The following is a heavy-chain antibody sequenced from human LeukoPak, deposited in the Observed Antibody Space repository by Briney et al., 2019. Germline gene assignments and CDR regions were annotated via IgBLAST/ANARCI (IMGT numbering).Heavy chain of an antibody. CDR2: ISAGGGVK. V-gene: IGHV3-23*01. J-gene: IGHJ4*02. CDR3: ARAGGSYWMGAKFDY. Sequence: GGSLRLSCAASGFTFSSYAMNWVRQAPGKGLEWVSGISAGGGVKDYTDSVKGRFTISRDSSKNTLSLQMNSLRAEDTAVYYCARAGGSYWMGAKFDYWGQGSLVTVSS. CDR1: GFTFSSYA. D-gene: IGHD1-26*01.